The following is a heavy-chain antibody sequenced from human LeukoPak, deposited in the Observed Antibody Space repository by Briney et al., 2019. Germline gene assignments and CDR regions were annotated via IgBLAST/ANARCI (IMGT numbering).Heavy chain of an antibody. J-gene: IGHJ4*02. CDR2: INPNSGGT. D-gene: IGHD3-22*01. Sequence: ASVEVSCKASGYTFTGYYMHWVRQAPGQGLEWMGRINPNSGGTNYAQKFQGGVTMTRDTSISTAYMELSRLRSDDTAVYYCARDYYDSSGYYSFDYWGQGTLVTVSS. CDR3: ARDYYDSSGYYSFDY. V-gene: IGHV1-2*06. CDR1: GYTFTGYY.